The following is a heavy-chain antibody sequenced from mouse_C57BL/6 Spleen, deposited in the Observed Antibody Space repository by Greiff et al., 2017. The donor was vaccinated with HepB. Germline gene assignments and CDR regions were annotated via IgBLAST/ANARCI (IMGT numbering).Heavy chain of an antibody. J-gene: IGHJ1*03. CDR1: GFTFSDYY. Sequence: EVQWVESEGGLVQPGSSMKLSCTASGFTFSDYYMAWVRQVPEKGLEWVANINYDGSSTYYLDSLKSRFIISRDNAKNILYLQMSSLKSEDTATYYCARGGGLRPYWYFDVWGTGTTVTVSS. D-gene: IGHD2-4*01. V-gene: IGHV5-16*01. CDR3: ARGGGLRPYWYFDV. CDR2: INYDGSST.